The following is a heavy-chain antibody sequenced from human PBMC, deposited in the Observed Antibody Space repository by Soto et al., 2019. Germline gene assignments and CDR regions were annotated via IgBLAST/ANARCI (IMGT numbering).Heavy chain of an antibody. V-gene: IGHV1-3*01. D-gene: IGHD2-15*01. CDR2: INAGNGNT. CDR1: GYTFTSYA. J-gene: IGHJ4*02. Sequence: QVQLVQSGAEVKKPGASVKVSCKASGYTFTSYAMHWVRQAPGQRLEWMGWINAGNGNTKYSQKFQGRVTITRDTSASTAYMELSSLRSKDTAVYYCARGRIAAGWFDYWGQGTLVTVSS. CDR3: ARGRIAAGWFDY.